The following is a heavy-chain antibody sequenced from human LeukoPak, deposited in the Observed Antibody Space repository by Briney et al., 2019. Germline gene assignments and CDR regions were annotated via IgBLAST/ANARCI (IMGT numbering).Heavy chain of an antibody. J-gene: IGHJ3*01. D-gene: IGHD3-10*01. V-gene: IGHV3-21*01. CDR2: IDTSGSYI. CDR3: ARGRSITLLRGVAMSDGFDV. CDR1: GFTFSNYG. Sequence: GGSLRLSCTASGFTFSNYGLNWVRQAPGKGLEWVSFIDTSGSYIYYGDSVKGRVTISRDNAKNSLYLQMNGLRAEDTAVYYCARGRSITLLRGVAMSDGFDVWGQGAMVTVSS.